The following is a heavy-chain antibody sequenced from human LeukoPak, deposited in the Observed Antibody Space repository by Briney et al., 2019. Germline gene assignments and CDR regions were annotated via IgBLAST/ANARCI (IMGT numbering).Heavy chain of an antibody. CDR2: IYYSGST. D-gene: IGHD3-10*01. J-gene: IGHJ5*02. CDR3: ARDFKRAWFGELGGFDP. CDR1: GGSISSYY. V-gene: IGHV4-59*01. Sequence: SETLSLTCTVSGGSISSYYWSWIRQPPGKGLEWIGYIYYSGSTNYNPSLKSRVTISVDTSKNQFSLKLSSVTAADTAVYYCARDFKRAWFGELGGFDPWGQGTLVTVSS.